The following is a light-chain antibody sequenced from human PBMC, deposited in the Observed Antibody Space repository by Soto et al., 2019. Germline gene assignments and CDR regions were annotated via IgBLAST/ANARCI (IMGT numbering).Light chain of an antibody. CDR1: QSLIHSDGNTY. Sequence: DVVMTQSPLSLPVTLGQPASISCRSSQSLIHSDGNTYLNWFQQRPGQSPRRLIYEVSDRDSGVADRFSGSGSGTDFTLKISRVAAEDVGVYYCMQGTHWPWTFGQGTEVEIK. CDR2: EVS. V-gene: IGKV2-30*02. CDR3: MQGTHWPWT. J-gene: IGKJ1*01.